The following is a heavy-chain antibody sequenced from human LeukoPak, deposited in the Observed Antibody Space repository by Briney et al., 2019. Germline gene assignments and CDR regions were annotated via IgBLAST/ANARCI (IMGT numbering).Heavy chain of an antibody. V-gene: IGHV4-38-2*01. CDR2: IYHSGST. J-gene: IGHJ6*03. D-gene: IGHD1-1*01. CDR3: ARVRGTTYYMDV. CDR1: GYSISSGYY. Sequence: SETLSLTCAVSGYSISSGYYWGWIRQPPGKGLEWIGSIYHSGSTYYNPSPRSRVTISVDTSKNQYSLKLSSVTAADTAVYYCARVRGTTYYMDVWGKGTTVTVSS.